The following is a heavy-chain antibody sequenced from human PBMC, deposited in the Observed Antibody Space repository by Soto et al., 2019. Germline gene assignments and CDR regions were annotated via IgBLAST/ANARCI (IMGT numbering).Heavy chain of an antibody. CDR2: IYHTGST. CDR3: ARSWCGDGYSQ. V-gene: IGHV4-61*03. CDR1: RDCLNMVSYW. Sequence: ASLSRKRNVRRDCLNMVSYWWTWTRQSPGRGLDWIGHIYHTGSTNYNTSLRSRLTISLDTTKSHFSLTLRSFNAVDTGVYSCARSWCGDGYSQWGQGTLVTVSS. D-gene: IGHD2-15*01. J-gene: IGHJ4*02.